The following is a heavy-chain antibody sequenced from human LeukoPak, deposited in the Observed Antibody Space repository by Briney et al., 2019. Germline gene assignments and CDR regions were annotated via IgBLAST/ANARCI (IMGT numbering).Heavy chain of an antibody. V-gene: IGHV1-69*01. CDR3: ARARIAVAGFDY. CDR2: IIPIFGTA. J-gene: IGHJ4*02. D-gene: IGHD6-19*01. Sequence: GGSLRLSCAASGFTFSSYAISWVRQAPGQGLEWMGGIIPIFGTANYAQKFQGRVTITADESTSTAYMELSSLRSEDTTVYYCARARIAVAGFDYWGQGTLVTVSS. CDR1: GFTFSSYA.